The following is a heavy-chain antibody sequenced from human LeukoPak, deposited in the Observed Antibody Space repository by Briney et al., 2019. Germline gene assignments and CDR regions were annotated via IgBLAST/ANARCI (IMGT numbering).Heavy chain of an antibody. CDR1: GGSFSGYY. Sequence: SETLSLTCAVYGGSFSGYYWSWIRQPPGRGLEWIGEINHSGSTNYNPSLKSRVTISVDTSKNQFSLKLSSVTAGDTAVYYCARAPKVRAYFDYWGQGTLVTVSS. V-gene: IGHV4-34*01. J-gene: IGHJ4*02. CDR2: INHSGST. CDR3: ARAPKVRAYFDY.